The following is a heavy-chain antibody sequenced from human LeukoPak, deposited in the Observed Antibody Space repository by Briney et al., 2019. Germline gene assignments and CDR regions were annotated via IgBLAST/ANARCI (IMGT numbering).Heavy chain of an antibody. CDR1: EFTFSNYA. D-gene: IGHD6-13*01. V-gene: IGHV3-30-3*02. J-gene: IGHJ4*02. Sequence: GGSLRLSCAASEFTFSNYALHWVRQAPGKGLQWVAVISYDGNTIHYADSVKGRFTISRDNSKNTLYLQMNSLRAEDTAVYYCAKTRPLDSSSWSHGDYWGQGTLVTVSS. CDR3: AKTRPLDSSSWSHGDY. CDR2: ISYDGNTI.